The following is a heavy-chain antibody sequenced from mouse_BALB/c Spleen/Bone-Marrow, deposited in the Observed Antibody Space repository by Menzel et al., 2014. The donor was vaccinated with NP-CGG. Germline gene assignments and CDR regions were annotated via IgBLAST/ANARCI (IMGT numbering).Heavy chain of an antibody. CDR3: ARHMIRGFAY. CDR1: GFAFSSYD. Sequence: EVKLMESGGGLVKPGGSLKLSCAASGFAFSSYDMSWVRQTPGKRLEWVAYISSGGGSTYYSDTVKGRFTISRDNAKNTLYLEMSSLKSEDTAMYYCARHMIRGFAYWGQGTLVTVSA. D-gene: IGHD2-4*01. J-gene: IGHJ3*01. CDR2: ISSGGGST. V-gene: IGHV5-12-1*01.